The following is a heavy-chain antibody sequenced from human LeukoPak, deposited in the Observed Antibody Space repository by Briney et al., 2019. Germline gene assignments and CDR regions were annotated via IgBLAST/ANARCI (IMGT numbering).Heavy chain of an antibody. CDR1: GGSISSYY. J-gene: IGHJ4*02. CDR3: ARGYYYDSSGSYHFDY. Sequence: PSETLSLTCTVSGGSISSYYWSWIRQPPGKGLEWIGYIYYSGSTNYNPSLKSRVTISVDTSKNQFSLKLSSVTAADTAVYYCARGYYYDSSGSYHFDYWGQGTLVTVSS. D-gene: IGHD3-22*01. CDR2: IYYSGST. V-gene: IGHV4-59*01.